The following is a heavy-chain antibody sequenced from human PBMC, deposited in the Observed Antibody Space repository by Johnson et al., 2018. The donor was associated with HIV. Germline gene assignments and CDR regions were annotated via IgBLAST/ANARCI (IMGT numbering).Heavy chain of an antibody. CDR3: AREESSSSRDGFDI. J-gene: IGHJ3*02. Sequence: MQLVESGGGLVQPGRSLRLSCAASGFTFSSYAMHWVRQAPGKGLEWVASISYDGTNKYYADSVQGRFTISRDNSKNTLYLQMNSLRVEDTAVYYCAREESSSSRDGFDIWGQGTMVTVSS. D-gene: IGHD6-6*01. V-gene: IGHV3-30*14. CDR2: ISYDGTNK. CDR1: GFTFSSYA.